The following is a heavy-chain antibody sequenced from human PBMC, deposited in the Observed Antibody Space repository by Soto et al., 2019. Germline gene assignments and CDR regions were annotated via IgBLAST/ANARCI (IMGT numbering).Heavy chain of an antibody. D-gene: IGHD3-22*01. V-gene: IGHV3-23*01. CDR3: AKDLARYYDSSGLFGY. CDR1: GFTFSSYA. CDR2: ISGSGGTT. Sequence: PGGSLRLSCAASGFTFSSYAMSWVRQAPGKGLEWVSAISGSGGTTYYADSVKGRFTISRDNSKNTLDLQMNSLRAEDTAVYYCAKDLARYYDSSGLFGYWGQGTLVTVSS. J-gene: IGHJ4*02.